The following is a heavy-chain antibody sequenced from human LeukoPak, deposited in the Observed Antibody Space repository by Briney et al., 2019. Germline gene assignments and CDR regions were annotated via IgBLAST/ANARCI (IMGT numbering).Heavy chain of an antibody. CDR3: ARDGGGQLVRNWFDP. CDR1: GYTFTSYY. J-gene: IGHJ5*02. Sequence: ASVKVSCKASGYTFTSYYMHWVRRAAGQGLEWMGIINPSGGSTSYAQKFQGRVTMTRDTSTSTVYMELSSLRSEDTAVYYCARDGGGQLVRNWFDPWGQGTLATVSS. D-gene: IGHD6-6*01. V-gene: IGHV1-46*01. CDR2: INPSGGST.